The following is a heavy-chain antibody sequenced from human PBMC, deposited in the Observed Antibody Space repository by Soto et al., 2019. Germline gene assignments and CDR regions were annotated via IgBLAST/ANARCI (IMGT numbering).Heavy chain of an antibody. J-gene: IGHJ4*02. CDR3: ARVRTIFGVVITPFDY. Sequence: PSVKVSCKASGYTFTSYGISWVRQAPGQGLEWMGWISAYNGNTNYAQKLQGRVTMTTDTSTSTAYMELRSLRSDDTAVYYCARVRTIFGVVITPFDYWGQGTLVTVSS. V-gene: IGHV1-18*04. CDR2: ISAYNGNT. CDR1: GYTFTSYG. D-gene: IGHD3-3*01.